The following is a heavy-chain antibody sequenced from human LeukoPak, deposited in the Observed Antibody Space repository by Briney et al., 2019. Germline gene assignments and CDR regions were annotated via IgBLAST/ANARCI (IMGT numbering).Heavy chain of an antibody. CDR2: INHSGST. Sequence: SETLSLTCTVSGGSINSYYWSWIRQPPGKGLEWIGEINHSGSTNYNPSLKSRVTISVDTSKNQFSLKLSSVTAADTAVYYCARRRELRGNHDAFDIWGQGTMVTVSS. D-gene: IGHD1-26*01. CDR3: ARRRELRGNHDAFDI. CDR1: GGSINSYY. V-gene: IGHV4-34*01. J-gene: IGHJ3*02.